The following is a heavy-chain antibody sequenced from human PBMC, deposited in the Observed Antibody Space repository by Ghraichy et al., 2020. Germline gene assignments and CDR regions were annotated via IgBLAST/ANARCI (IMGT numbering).Heavy chain of an antibody. V-gene: IGHV3-33*06. CDR3: AKSGVDTASFGY. Sequence: GGSLRLSCAASGFTFSSYGMHWVRQAPGKGLEWVAVIWYDGSNKYYADSVKGRFTISRDNSKNTLYLQMNSLRAEDTAVYYCAKSGVDTASFGYWGQGTLVTVSS. J-gene: IGHJ4*02. CDR2: IWYDGSNK. CDR1: GFTFSSYG. D-gene: IGHD5-18*01.